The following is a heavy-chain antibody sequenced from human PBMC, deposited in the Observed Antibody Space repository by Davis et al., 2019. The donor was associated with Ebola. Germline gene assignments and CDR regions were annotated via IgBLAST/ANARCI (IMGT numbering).Heavy chain of an antibody. CDR2: INHSGST. Sequence: PSETLSLTCAVYGGSFSGYYWSWIRQPPGKGLEWIGEINHSGSTNYNPSLKSRVTISVDTSKNQFSLKLSSVTAADTAVYYCARGSGSYYYFDYWGQGTLVTVSS. J-gene: IGHJ4*02. V-gene: IGHV4-34*01. CDR1: GGSFSGYY. CDR3: ARGSGSYYYFDY. D-gene: IGHD1-26*01.